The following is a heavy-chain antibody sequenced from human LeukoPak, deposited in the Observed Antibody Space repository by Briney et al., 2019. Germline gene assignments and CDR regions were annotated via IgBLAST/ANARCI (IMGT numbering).Heavy chain of an antibody. Sequence: PSETLSLTCAVSGYSISSGYYWGWIRQPPGKGLEWIGSIYHSGSTYYNPSLKSRVTISVDTSKNQFSLKLSSVTAADTAVYYCARARRTTVVTPAYFDYWGQGTLVTVSS. CDR2: IYHSGST. V-gene: IGHV4-38-2*01. D-gene: IGHD4-23*01. CDR1: GYSISSGYY. J-gene: IGHJ4*02. CDR3: ARARRTTVVTPAYFDY.